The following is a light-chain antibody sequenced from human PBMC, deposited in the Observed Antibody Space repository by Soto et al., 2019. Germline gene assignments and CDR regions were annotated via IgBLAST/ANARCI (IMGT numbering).Light chain of an antibody. V-gene: IGLV2-14*01. CDR2: EVF. CDR3: SSYSSTYRDFV. CDR1: STDVGDYDL. J-gene: IGLJ2*01. Sequence: QSALTQPASVSGSPGQSITISCTGASTDVGDYDLVSWYQQHPGKAPKLTIYEVFKRPSGISDRFSGSKSGNTASLTISGLQAEDEADYYCSSYSSTYRDFVFGGGTKLTVL.